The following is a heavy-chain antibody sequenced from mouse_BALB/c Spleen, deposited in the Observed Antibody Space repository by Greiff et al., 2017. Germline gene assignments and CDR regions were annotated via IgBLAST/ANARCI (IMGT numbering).Heavy chain of an antibody. CDR1: GFTFSSYT. Sequence: EVMLVESGGGLVKPGGSLKLSCAASGFTFSSYTMSWVRQTPEKRLEWVAYISNGGGSTYYPDTVKGRFTISRDNAKNTLYLQMSSLKSEDTAMYYCARLGRYDYFDYWGQGTTLTVSS. CDR3: ARLGRYDYFDY. V-gene: IGHV5-12-2*01. CDR2: ISNGGGST. D-gene: IGHD2-14*01. J-gene: IGHJ2*01.